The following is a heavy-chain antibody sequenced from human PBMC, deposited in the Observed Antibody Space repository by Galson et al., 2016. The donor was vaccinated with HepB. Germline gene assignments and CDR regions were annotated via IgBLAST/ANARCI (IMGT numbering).Heavy chain of an antibody. CDR1: GFTFSSYA. CDR3: ARSYYMSTEGYRPFDS. Sequence: SLRLSCAASGFTFSSYAMSWVRQAPGKGLEWVSGLSGSGGSTYYADSVRGRFTISRDNSKNTLSLQMNSLRSEDTAVYFCARSYYMSTEGYRPFDSWSQGTLVTVSS. V-gene: IGHV3-23*01. J-gene: IGHJ4*02. D-gene: IGHD5-18*01. CDR2: LSGSGGST.